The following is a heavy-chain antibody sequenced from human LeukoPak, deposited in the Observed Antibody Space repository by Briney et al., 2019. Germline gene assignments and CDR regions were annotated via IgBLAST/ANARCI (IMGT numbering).Heavy chain of an antibody. Sequence: GSLRLSCAASGFTFSSYAMSWVRQPPGKGLEWIGSIYYSGSTYYNPSLKSRVTISVDTSKNQFSLKLSSVTAADTAVYYCARWSGYTYGYIDYWGQGTLVTVFS. CDR2: IYYSGST. CDR1: GFTFSSYA. CDR3: ARWSGYTYGYIDY. J-gene: IGHJ4*02. D-gene: IGHD5-18*01. V-gene: IGHV4-38-2*01.